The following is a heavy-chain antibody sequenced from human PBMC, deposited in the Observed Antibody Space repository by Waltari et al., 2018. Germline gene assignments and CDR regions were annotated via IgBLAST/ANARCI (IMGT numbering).Heavy chain of an antibody. D-gene: IGHD5-12*01. CDR2: IYTSGST. CDR3: ARERSGYED. V-gene: IGHV4-61*02. Sequence: QVQLQESGPGLVKPSQTLSLTCTVSGGSISSGSYYWSWIRQPAGKGLEWIGRIYTSGSTNYTPSLKSRVTISVDTSKNQFSLKLSSVTAADTAVYYCARERSGYEDWGQGTLVTVSS. J-gene: IGHJ4*02. CDR1: GGSISSGSYY.